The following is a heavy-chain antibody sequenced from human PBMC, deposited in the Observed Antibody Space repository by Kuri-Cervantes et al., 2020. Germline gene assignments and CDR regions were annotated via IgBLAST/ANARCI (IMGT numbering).Heavy chain of an antibody. CDR1: GGSISSGGYY. CDR3: ARVSGTVYNWFDP. D-gene: IGHD1-1*01. V-gene: IGHV4-31*02. CDR2: IYYRGST. J-gene: IGHJ5*02. Sequence: LRLSCTVSGGSISSGGYYWSWIRQHPGKGLEWIGYIYYRGSTYYNPSLKSRVTISVDRSKNQFSLKLSSVTAADTAVYYCARVSGTVYNWFDPWGQGTLVTVSS.